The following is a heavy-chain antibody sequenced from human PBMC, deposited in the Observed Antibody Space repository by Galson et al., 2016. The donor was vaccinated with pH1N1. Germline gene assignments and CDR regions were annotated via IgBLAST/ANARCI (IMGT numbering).Heavy chain of an antibody. J-gene: IGHJ4*02. CDR1: GFIFSDYW. D-gene: IGHD1-26*01. Sequence: SLRLSCAASGFIFSDYWMSWVRQAPGKGLEWVAKMNQDGSRKYYVDSMKGRCTISRDNAENSLSLQMNSLRVEDTALYYCATEDYYTSLYWGQGTLVTVSS. CDR3: ATEDYYTSLY. V-gene: IGHV3-7*01. CDR2: MNQDGSRK.